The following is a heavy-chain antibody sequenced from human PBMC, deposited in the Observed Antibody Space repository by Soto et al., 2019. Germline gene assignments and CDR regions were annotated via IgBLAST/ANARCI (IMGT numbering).Heavy chain of an antibody. CDR1: GASVSSDTHY. J-gene: IGHJ5*01. Sequence: SETLSLTCTVSGASVSSDTHYWAWVRQPLGKGLEWIGCVYYSGRSYYNPSLKSRVSIFIDTSKNQFSVKLTSMTAADTAIYFCARQRLEFWNWFDYWGQGTLVTVSS. D-gene: IGHD1-1*01. V-gene: IGHV4-39*01. CDR2: VYYSGRS. CDR3: ARQRLEFWNWFDY.